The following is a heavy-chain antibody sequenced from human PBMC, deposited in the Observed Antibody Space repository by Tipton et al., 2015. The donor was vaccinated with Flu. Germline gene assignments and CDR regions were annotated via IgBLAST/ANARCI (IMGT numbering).Heavy chain of an antibody. V-gene: IGHV3-49*04. Sequence: SLRLSCTVSGFTFAEYAFSWVRQAPGKGLEWVAFIRSQVYGGSKEYAASVEGRFSITRDDSKTIAYLQMNSLRTEDTATYYCTRARTVMGDGYNYFLDYWGQGVVVTDTS. CDR1: GFTFAEYA. J-gene: IGHJ4*02. D-gene: IGHD5-24*01. CDR3: TRARTVMGDGYNYFLDY. CDR2: IRSQVYGGSK.